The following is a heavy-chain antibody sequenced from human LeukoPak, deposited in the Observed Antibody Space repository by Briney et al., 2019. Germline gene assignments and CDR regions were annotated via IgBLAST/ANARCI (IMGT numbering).Heavy chain of an antibody. CDR1: GYTLTELS. Sequence: ASVKVSCKVSGYTLTELSMHWVRQAPGKGLEWMGGFDPEDGETIYAQKFRGRVTMTEDTSTDTAYMELSSLRSEDTAVYYCATSDHGDYSVDSFDYWGQGTLVTVSS. J-gene: IGHJ4*02. D-gene: IGHD4-17*01. V-gene: IGHV1-24*01. CDR3: ATSDHGDYSVDSFDY. CDR2: FDPEDGET.